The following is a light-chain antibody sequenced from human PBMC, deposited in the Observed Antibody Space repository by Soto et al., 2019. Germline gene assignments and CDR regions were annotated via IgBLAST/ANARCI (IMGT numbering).Light chain of an antibody. J-gene: IGLJ2*01. CDR1: SSDVGDYKY. V-gene: IGLV2-14*01. CDR3: NSCTDTTSLI. CDR2: EVS. Sequence: QSVLTQPASVSGSPGQSITISCTGTSSDVGDYKYVSWYQQHPGKAPKLIIYEVSNRPSGISNRSSGSKSGNTASLTISGLQAEDEADYYCNSCTDTTSLIFGGGTKLTVL.